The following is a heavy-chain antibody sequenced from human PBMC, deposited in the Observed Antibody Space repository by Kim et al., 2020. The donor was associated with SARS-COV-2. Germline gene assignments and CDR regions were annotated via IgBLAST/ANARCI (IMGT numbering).Heavy chain of an antibody. J-gene: IGHJ4*02. D-gene: IGHD7-27*01. V-gene: IGHV3-15*01. CDR1: GFTFSNAW. CDR3: TTSVLRFPGDY. CDR2: IKSNTDGGTT. Sequence: GGSLRLSCAASGFTFSNAWMSWVRQAPGKGLEWVGHIKSNTDGGTTDYAAPVKGRFTISRDDSKNTMYLQMNSLKTDDTAVYYCTTSVLRFPGDYWGQGTLVTVSS.